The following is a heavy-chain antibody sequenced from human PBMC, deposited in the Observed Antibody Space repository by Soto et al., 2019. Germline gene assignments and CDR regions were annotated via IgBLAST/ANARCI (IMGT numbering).Heavy chain of an antibody. V-gene: IGHV1-46*01. CDR3: ARGEKRAVAGKLSGFDI. Sequence: ASVKVSCKASGDTYTSYYIHWVRQAPGQGLGRMGTFNPSGGGTFYAQKFQGRVTMTGDTSTSTVYMELSSLRSGDTAVYYCARGEKRAVAGKLSGFDIWGQGTMVTVSS. D-gene: IGHD6-19*01. J-gene: IGHJ3*02. CDR1: GDTYTSYY. CDR2: FNPSGGGT.